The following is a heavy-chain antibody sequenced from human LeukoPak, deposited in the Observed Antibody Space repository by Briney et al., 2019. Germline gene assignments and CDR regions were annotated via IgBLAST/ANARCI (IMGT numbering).Heavy chain of an antibody. CDR3: ARGSLFPYAFDI. Sequence: GESLKISCGGSGDNFTNSCIAWVRQMPGKGLEWMGIIYPNDSDTRYSPSFQGQVTISADKSISTAYLQWSSLEASDTAMYYCARGSLFPYAFDIWGQGTMVTVSS. CDR2: IYPNDSDT. CDR1: GDNFTNSC. V-gene: IGHV5-51*01. J-gene: IGHJ3*02.